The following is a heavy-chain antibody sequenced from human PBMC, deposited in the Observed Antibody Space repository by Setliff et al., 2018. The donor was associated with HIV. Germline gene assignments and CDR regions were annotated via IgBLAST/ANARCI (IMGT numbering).Heavy chain of an antibody. CDR2: ISYTGST. D-gene: IGHD3-9*01. V-gene: IGHV4-39*01. CDR1: GGSINRSNYY. CDR3: ARKGAGYNTYYFDY. J-gene: IGHJ4*02. Sequence: SETLSLTCTVPGGSINRSNYYWGWIRQPPGKGLEWIGTISYTGSTYYDPSLKSRVTISLDTSKNQFFLKLSSVTAPDTAIYYCARKGAGYNTYYFDYWGQGALVTVSS.